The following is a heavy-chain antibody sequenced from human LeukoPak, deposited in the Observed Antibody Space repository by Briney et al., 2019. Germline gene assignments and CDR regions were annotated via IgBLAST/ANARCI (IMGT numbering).Heavy chain of an antibody. D-gene: IGHD2-15*01. Sequence: SETLSLTCTVSGGSISSYYWSWIRQPAGKGLEWIGRIYTSGSTNYNPSLKSRVTMSVDTSKNQFSLKLSSVTAADTAVYYCAREVVVVVAATETYYYYYYMDVWGKGTTVTISS. CDR3: AREVVVVVAATETYYYYYYMDV. V-gene: IGHV4-4*07. CDR2: IYTSGST. J-gene: IGHJ6*03. CDR1: GGSISSYY.